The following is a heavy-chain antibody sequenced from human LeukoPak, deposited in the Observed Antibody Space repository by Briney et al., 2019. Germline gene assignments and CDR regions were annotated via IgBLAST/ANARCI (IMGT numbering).Heavy chain of an antibody. Sequence: GGSLRLSCAASGFTFSSYAMSWVRQAPGKGLEWVSAISGSGGSTYYADSVRGRFTISRDNSKNTLYLQMNSLRAEDTAVYYCAKDDGGIAARPSEYWGQGTLVTVSS. CDR2: ISGSGGST. J-gene: IGHJ4*02. CDR1: GFTFSSYA. V-gene: IGHV3-23*01. D-gene: IGHD6-6*01. CDR3: AKDDGGIAARPSEY.